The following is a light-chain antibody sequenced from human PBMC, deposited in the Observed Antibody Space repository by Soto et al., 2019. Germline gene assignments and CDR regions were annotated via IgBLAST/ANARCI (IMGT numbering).Light chain of an antibody. J-gene: IGLJ1*01. Sequence: QSALTQPPSVSGSPGQSITISCTGTSSDVGAYNFVSWYQQHPGKAPKLMIYHVSDRPSGVSNRFSGSKSGNTASLTISGLQAEDETDYYCSSYTTSSSWVFGTGTKLTVL. V-gene: IGLV2-14*03. CDR1: SSDVGAYNF. CDR3: SSYTTSSSWV. CDR2: HVS.